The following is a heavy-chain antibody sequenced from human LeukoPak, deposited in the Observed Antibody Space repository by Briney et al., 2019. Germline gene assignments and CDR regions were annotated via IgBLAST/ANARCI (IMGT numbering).Heavy chain of an antibody. V-gene: IGHV4-4*07. CDR3: ARHEDWNYRNWFDP. J-gene: IGHJ5*02. CDR2: IYTSGNT. Sequence: SETLSLTCTVSGGSISSYYWSWIRQPAGKGLEWIGRIYTSGNTNYNPPLKSRVIMSVDTSKNQFSLNLYSVTAADTAVYYCARHEDWNYRNWFDPWGQGTLVTVSS. D-gene: IGHD1-7*01. CDR1: GGSISSYY.